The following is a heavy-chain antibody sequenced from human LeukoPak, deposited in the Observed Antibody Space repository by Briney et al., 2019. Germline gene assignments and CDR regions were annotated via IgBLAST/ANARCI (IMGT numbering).Heavy chain of an antibody. V-gene: IGHV1-2*02. CDR1: GYTFTGYY. Sequence: ASVKVSCKASGYTFTGYYMHWVRQAPGQGLEWMGWINPNSGGTNYAQKFQGRVTMTRDTSISAAYMELSRLRSDDTAVYYCARDIGYCSGGSCYSQDPVFVYWGQGTLVTVSS. D-gene: IGHD2-15*01. CDR2: INPNSGGT. CDR3: ARDIGYCSGGSCYSQDPVFVY. J-gene: IGHJ4*02.